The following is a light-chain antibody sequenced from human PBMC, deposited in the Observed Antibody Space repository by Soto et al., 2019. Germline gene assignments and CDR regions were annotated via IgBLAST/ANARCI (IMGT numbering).Light chain of an antibody. CDR1: QSVSSNY. CDR3: QQSYSTTIT. Sequence: VVLTQSPGTLSLSPGERATLSCRASQSVSSNYLAWYQQKPDQAPRLLMYDASSRATGIPDRFSGSGSGTDFTLTISSLEPEDFATYYCQQSYSTTITFGQGTRLEIK. J-gene: IGKJ5*01. V-gene: IGKV3D-20*02. CDR2: DAS.